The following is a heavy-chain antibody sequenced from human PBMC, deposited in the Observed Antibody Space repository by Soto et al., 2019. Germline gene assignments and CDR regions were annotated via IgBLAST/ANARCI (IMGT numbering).Heavy chain of an antibody. Sequence: QVQLVQSGAEEKKPGASVKVSCKASGYTFTKYAMHWVRQAPGQSLEWMGWINAGNGNTKYSQKFQGRVTITRDTSASTAYMELSSLRSEDTAVYYCAIEQWLGVDYWGQGTLVTVSS. D-gene: IGHD6-19*01. J-gene: IGHJ4*02. CDR3: AIEQWLGVDY. CDR1: GYTFTKYA. CDR2: INAGNGNT. V-gene: IGHV1-3*05.